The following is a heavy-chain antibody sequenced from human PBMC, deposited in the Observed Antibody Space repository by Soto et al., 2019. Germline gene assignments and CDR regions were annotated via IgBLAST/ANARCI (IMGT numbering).Heavy chain of an antibody. D-gene: IGHD6-19*01. CDR3: ARVGRSGWSGEFDY. J-gene: IGHJ4*02. CDR2: IGTAGDT. Sequence: GSLRLSCSASGFTFSSYAMHWVRQTPGKGLEWVSAIGTAGDTYYPGSVKGRFTISRENAKNSLYLQMNSLRAGDTAVYYCARVGRSGWSGEFDYWGQGTLVTVSS. CDR1: GFTFSSYA. V-gene: IGHV3-13*01.